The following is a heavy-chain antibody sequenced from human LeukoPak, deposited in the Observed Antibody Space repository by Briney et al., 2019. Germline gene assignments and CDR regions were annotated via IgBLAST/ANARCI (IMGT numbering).Heavy chain of an antibody. J-gene: IGHJ4*02. V-gene: IGHV3-7*01. Sequence: PGGSLRLSCAASGFTFSSYWMSWVRQAPGKGLEWVANIEQDGSEKYYVDSVKGRFTISRDNAKNSLYLQMNSLRAEDTAVYYCARDFDSSGYYFDYWGQGTLVTVSS. D-gene: IGHD3-22*01. CDR3: ARDFDSSGYYFDY. CDR2: IEQDGSEK. CDR1: GFTFSSYW.